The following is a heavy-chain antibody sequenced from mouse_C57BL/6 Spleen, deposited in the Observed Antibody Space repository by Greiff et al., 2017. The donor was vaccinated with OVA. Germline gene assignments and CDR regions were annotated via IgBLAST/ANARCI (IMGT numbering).Heavy chain of an antibody. CDR1: GYSITSGYY. V-gene: IGHV3-6*01. Sequence: DVQLQESGPGLVKPSQSLSLTCSVTGYSITSGYYWNWLRQFPGNKLEWMGYISYDGSNNYNPSLKNRISITRDTSKNQFFLKLNSVTTEDTATYYCASYSPYWYFDVWGTGTTVTVSS. J-gene: IGHJ1*03. CDR2: ISYDGSN. CDR3: ASYSPYWYFDV. D-gene: IGHD2-12*01.